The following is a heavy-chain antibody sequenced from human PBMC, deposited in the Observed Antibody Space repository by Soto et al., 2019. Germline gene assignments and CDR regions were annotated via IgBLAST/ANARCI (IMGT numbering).Heavy chain of an antibody. CDR3: AREAGYYGSGSYFLMSAYFDY. D-gene: IGHD3-10*01. J-gene: IGHJ4*02. CDR2: ISAYNGNT. Sequence: QVPLVQSGAEVKKPGASVKVSCKASGYTFTSYGISWVRQAPGQGLEWMGWISAYNGNTNYAQKLQGRVTMTTDTSTSTAYMGVRSLRSEDTGVYYCAREAGYYGSGSYFLMSAYFDYWGQGTLVTVSS. V-gene: IGHV1-18*01. CDR1: GYTFTSYG.